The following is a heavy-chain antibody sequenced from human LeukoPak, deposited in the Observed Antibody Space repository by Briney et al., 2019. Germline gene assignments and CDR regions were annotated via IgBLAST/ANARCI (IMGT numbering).Heavy chain of an antibody. Sequence: GASVKLSCKASGYTFTGYNMHWVRQAPRQGLEWMGWINPNSGGTNYAQKFQGRVAMTRDTSISTAYMELSRLRSDDTAVYYCARAVYSSGWYEVWGQGTLVTVSS. D-gene: IGHD6-19*01. CDR1: GYTFTGYN. J-gene: IGHJ4*02. V-gene: IGHV1-2*02. CDR3: ARAVYSSGWYEV. CDR2: INPNSGGT.